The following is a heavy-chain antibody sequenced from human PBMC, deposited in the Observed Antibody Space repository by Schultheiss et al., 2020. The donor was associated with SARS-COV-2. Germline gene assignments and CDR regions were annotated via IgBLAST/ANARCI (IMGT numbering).Heavy chain of an antibody. Sequence: GESLKISCAASGFTFSSYAFHWVRQAPGKGLEWVAVISYDGSNNYYADSVKGRFTIARGNSKNMLYLQMNSLRAEDTAVYYCAKDRVQWLLPKGGYYYYYGMDVWGQGTTVTVSS. V-gene: IGHV3-30*04. CDR2: ISYDGSNN. CDR3: AKDRVQWLLPKGGYYYYYGMDV. D-gene: IGHD6-19*01. CDR1: GFTFSSYA. J-gene: IGHJ6*02.